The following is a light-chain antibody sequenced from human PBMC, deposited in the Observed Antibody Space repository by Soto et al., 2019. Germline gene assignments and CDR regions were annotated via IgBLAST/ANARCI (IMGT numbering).Light chain of an antibody. V-gene: IGKV3-15*01. CDR1: QSVSSN. J-gene: IGKJ1*01. CDR2: GAS. Sequence: EMAQFAGTRSVSPRERAPQSCRASQSVSSNLAWYQQKPGQAPRLLIYGASTRATDIPARFSGSGSGTEFTLTISSLQSEDFAVYNCQQYNYWPVTFGQGTKVDIK. CDR3: QQYNYWPVT.